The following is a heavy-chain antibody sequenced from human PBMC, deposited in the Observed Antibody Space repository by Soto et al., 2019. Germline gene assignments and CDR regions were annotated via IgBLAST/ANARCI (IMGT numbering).Heavy chain of an antibody. CDR3: ARVSRDGYNYWFDP. J-gene: IGHJ5*02. V-gene: IGHV4-59*01. CDR2: IYYSGST. D-gene: IGHD5-12*01. CDR1: GDSISSYY. Sequence: SETLSLTCTVSGDSISSYYWSWIRQPPGKGLEWIGYIYYSGSTNYNPSLKSRVTISVDTSKNQFSLKLSSVTAADTAVYYCARVSRDGYNYWFDPWGQGTLVTVSS.